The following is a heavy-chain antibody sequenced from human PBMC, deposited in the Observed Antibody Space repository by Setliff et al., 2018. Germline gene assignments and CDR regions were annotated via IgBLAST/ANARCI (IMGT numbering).Heavy chain of an antibody. CDR1: GYTFTDFG. D-gene: IGHD3-22*01. CDR3: ARINFYVSSGHYYAPDY. V-gene: IGHV1-18*04. CDR2: ISPYTGNT. J-gene: IGHJ4*02. Sequence: ASVKVSCKASGYTFTDFGINWVRQAPGQGLEWVGWISPYTGNTYSAQRFQGRVTLTTDTSTSTAYMELRSLRSDDSAVYYCARINFYVSSGHYYAPDYWGQGTLVTVSS.